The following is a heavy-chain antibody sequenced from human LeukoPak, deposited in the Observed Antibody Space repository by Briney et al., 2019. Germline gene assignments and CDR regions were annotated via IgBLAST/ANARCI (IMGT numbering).Heavy chain of an antibody. Sequence: PGGSLRLSCAASGFTFSSYSMNWVGQAPGKGLEWVSAISSSSSYISYADSVKGRFTVSRDNAKNSLYLQMNSLRAEDTAMYYCARDVSGYSYGLGDYWGQGTLVTVSS. CDR2: ISSSSSYI. D-gene: IGHD5-18*01. J-gene: IGHJ4*02. V-gene: IGHV3-21*01. CDR1: GFTFSSYS. CDR3: ARDVSGYSYGLGDY.